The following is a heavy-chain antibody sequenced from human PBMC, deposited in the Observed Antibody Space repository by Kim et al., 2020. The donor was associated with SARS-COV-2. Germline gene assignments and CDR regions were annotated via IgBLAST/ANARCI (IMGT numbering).Heavy chain of an antibody. D-gene: IGHD3-10*01. CDR3: AKDLRLGRGFDY. Sequence: FYADSVKGRFTVNQANSKNTAYLQMSSLRAEDTAVYCCAKDLRLGRGFDYWGQGTLVTASS. V-gene: IGHV3-23*01. J-gene: IGHJ4*02.